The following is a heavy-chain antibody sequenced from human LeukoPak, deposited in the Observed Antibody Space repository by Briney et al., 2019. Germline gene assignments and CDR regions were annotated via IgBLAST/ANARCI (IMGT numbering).Heavy chain of an antibody. J-gene: IGHJ4*02. CDR1: GFTFNNYA. D-gene: IGHD6-13*01. CDR2: ISGSGGST. CDR3: ARQYPRSSWYFDY. Sequence: GGSLRLSCAASGFTFNNYAMTWVRQAPGKGLEWVSSISGSGGSTYYADSVKGRFTISRDNSKNSLYLQMNSLRAEDTAVYYCARQYPRSSWYFDYWGQGTLVTVSS. V-gene: IGHV3-23*01.